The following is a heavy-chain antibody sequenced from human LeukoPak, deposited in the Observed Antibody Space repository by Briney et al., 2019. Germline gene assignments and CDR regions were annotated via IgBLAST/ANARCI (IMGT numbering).Heavy chain of an antibody. V-gene: IGHV3-11*01. D-gene: IGHD3-22*01. Sequence: GGSLRLSCAASGFTFSDYCMSWIRQAPGKGLEWVSFISSSGSTMYYADSVKGRFTISRDNAKNSLFLQMNSLRAEDTAVYYCATRGPDSSGFYRFDYWGQGTLVTVSS. CDR2: ISSSGSTM. CDR3: ATRGPDSSGFYRFDY. CDR1: GFTFSDYC. J-gene: IGHJ4*02.